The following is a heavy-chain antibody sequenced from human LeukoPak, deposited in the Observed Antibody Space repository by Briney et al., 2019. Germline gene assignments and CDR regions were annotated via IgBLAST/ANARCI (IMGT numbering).Heavy chain of an antibody. J-gene: IGHJ4*02. Sequence: SETLSLTCTVSGGSIAYYPWTWIRQPPGKRLEWIGYINDSGSTNYNPSLKSRVTISVDTSKNQFSLKLSSVTAADTAVYYCARGTVTTLFDYWGQGTLVTVSS. V-gene: IGHV4-59*08. CDR3: ARGTVTTLFDY. CDR2: INDSGST. CDR1: GGSIAYYP. D-gene: IGHD4-11*01.